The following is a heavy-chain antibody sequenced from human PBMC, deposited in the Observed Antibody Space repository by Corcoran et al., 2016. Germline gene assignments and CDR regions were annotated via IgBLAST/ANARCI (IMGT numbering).Heavy chain of an antibody. CDR1: GYSFTSYW. CDR3: ARQRGGYCSGGSCCRTAEYFQH. D-gene: IGHD2-15*01. V-gene: IGHV5-51*01. Sequence: EVQLVQSGAEVKKPGESLKISCKGSGYSFTSYWIGWVRQMPGKGLEWMGIIYPGDSDTRYSPSFQGQVTISADTSISTAYLKWSSLKASDTAMYYCARQRGGYCSGGSCCRTAEYFQHWGQGTLVTVSS. CDR2: IYPGDSDT. J-gene: IGHJ1*01.